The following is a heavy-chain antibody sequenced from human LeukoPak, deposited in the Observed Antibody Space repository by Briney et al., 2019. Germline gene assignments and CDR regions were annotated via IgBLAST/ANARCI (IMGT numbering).Heavy chain of an antibody. V-gene: IGHV3-7*03. J-gene: IGHJ4*02. Sequence: GGSLRLSCAASGFTFSSYWMSWVRQAPGKGLEWVANIKQDGSEMHYVDALKGRFTISRDNARNSLYLQMNSLRAEDTAVYFCARGGLSIMGYWGQGTLVTVSS. CDR3: ARGGLSIMGY. CDR2: IKQDGSEM. D-gene: IGHD2/OR15-2a*01. CDR1: GFTFSSYW.